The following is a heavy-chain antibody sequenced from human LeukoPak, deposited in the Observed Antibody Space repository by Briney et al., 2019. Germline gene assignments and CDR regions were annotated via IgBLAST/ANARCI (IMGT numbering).Heavy chain of an antibody. CDR2: IDLNGNHI. D-gene: IGHD4/OR15-4a*01. V-gene: IGHV3-21*01. CDR3: ARERGLGLPSWCTS. Sequence: GGSLRLSCVGSGFPFSSYSMNWVRQAPGKGLEWVSSIDLNGNHINYADSVKDRFTISRVNAKNSLFLQMDSLRVEGTAGYYCARERGLGLPSWCTSGGQGTLVSVSS. J-gene: IGHJ4*02. CDR1: GFPFSSYS.